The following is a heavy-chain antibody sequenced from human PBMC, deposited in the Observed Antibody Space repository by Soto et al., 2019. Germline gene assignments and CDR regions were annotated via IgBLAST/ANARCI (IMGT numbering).Heavy chain of an antibody. V-gene: IGHV5-51*01. J-gene: IGHJ6*01. Sequence: GAALKISCKGSGYRVTTYWIGRVRQMPGKGLEGMVIIYPGDSDTRYSPFFQGQVTISADKSINTTYLQWSSLKASDTAIYYCARQAAAGKYYYAMDVWGQGTTVTVAS. CDR2: IYPGDSDT. D-gene: IGHD6-13*01. CDR1: GYRVTTYW. CDR3: ARQAAAGKYYYAMDV.